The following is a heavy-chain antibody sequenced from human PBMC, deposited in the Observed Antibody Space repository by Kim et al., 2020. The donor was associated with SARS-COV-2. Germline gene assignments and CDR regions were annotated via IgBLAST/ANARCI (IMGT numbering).Heavy chain of an antibody. J-gene: IGHJ6*02. Sequence: KGRFTLARDNAKNSVYLQMNSLRAGDTAVYYCARYCSGTSCYSDYGMDVWGQGTTVTVSS. D-gene: IGHD2-15*01. CDR3: ARYCSGTSCYSDYGMDV. V-gene: IGHV3-13*02.